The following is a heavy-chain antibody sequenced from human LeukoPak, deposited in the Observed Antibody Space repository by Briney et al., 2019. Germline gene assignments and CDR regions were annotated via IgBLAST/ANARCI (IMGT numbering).Heavy chain of an antibody. Sequence: GGSLRLSCAASGFTFSDFYMTWIRQAPGKGLEWVSYISHTANTIYYADSVKGRFTISRDNAKNSLYLQMNSLRAEDTAVYYCAKDGMATILDWFDHWGQGTLVTVSS. D-gene: IGHD5-24*01. V-gene: IGHV3-11*01. CDR3: AKDGMATILDWFDH. J-gene: IGHJ5*02. CDR2: ISHTANTI. CDR1: GFTFSDFY.